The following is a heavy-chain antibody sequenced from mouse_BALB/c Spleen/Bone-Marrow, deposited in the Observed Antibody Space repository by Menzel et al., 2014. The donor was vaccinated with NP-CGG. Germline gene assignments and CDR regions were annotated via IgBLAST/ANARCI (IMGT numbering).Heavy chain of an antibody. V-gene: IGHV2-6-4*01. CDR1: GFSLSRYS. Sequence: VQLVESGPGLVAPSQSPSITCTVSGFSLSRYSVHWVRQSPGKGLEWLGMIWGSGNTDYNSALKSRLSISQDNSKSQISLKMNSLQTDDTAMYFCARRELYGMDYWGQGTSVTVSS. J-gene: IGHJ4*01. D-gene: IGHD1-1*01. CDR3: ARRELYGMDY. CDR2: IWGSGNT.